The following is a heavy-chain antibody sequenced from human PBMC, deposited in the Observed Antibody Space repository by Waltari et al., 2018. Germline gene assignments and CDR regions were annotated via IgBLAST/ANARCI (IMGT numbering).Heavy chain of an antibody. CDR1: GFTFDDYA. CDR2: SSWNSGSI. CDR3: AKGKWELPTLVIYY. V-gene: IGHV3-9*03. Sequence: EVQLVESGGGLVQPGRYLRLSCAASGFTFDDYAMHWVRQAPGKGLEWVSGSSWNSGSIGYADSVKGRFTISRDNAKNSLYLQMNSLRAEDMALYYCAKGKWELPTLVIYYWGQGTLVTVSS. D-gene: IGHD1-26*01. J-gene: IGHJ4*02.